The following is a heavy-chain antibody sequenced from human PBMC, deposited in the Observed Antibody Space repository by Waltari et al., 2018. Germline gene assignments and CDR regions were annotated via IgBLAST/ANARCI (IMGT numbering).Heavy chain of an antibody. V-gene: IGHV3-33*01. J-gene: IGHJ3*01. CDR2: IWYDGREK. CDR1: GFTFGTYG. Sequence: VELVESGGGVVQPGRSLRLSCAASGFTFGTYGMHWVRQAPGKGLEWVTGIWYDGREKYYADSVKGRFTIYRDNSKNTLSLQMDSLRAEDTAIYFCARNTGIVGPFDLWGQGTAVTVSS. D-gene: IGHD1-26*01. CDR3: ARNTGIVGPFDL.